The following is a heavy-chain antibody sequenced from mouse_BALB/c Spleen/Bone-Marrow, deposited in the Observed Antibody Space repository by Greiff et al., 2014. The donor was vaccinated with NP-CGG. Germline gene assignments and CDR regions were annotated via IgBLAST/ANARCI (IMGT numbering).Heavy chain of an antibody. V-gene: IGHV1-85*01. J-gene: IGHJ3*01. CDR3: ARNYRYAWFAY. CDR1: GYAFTSYD. CDR2: ILPGDGGT. D-gene: IGHD2-14*01. Sequence: QVQLQQSGAELGKPGASVKLSCKASGYAFTSYDINWGRQRPEQGLEGIGWILPGDGGTKCNEKFKGKATLTTDKSSSTAYMQLNRLTFEDSAVYFCARNYRYAWFAYWGQGTLVTVSA.